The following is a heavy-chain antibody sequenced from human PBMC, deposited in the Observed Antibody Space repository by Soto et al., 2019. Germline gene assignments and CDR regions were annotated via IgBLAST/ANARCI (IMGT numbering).Heavy chain of an antibody. J-gene: IGHJ4*02. CDR1: GFTFSSYG. V-gene: IGHV3-30*18. Sequence: GGSLRLSCAASGFTFSSYGMHWVRQAPGKGLEWVAVISYDGSNKYYADSMKGRFTISRDNSKNTLYLQMNSLRAEDTAVYYCAKDLRITFGGVIVMSYWGQGTLITVSS. CDR2: ISYDGSNK. CDR3: AKDLRITFGGVIVMSY. D-gene: IGHD3-16*02.